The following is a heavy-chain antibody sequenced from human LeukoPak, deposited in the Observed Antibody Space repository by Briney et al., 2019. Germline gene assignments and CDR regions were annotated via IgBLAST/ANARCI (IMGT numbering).Heavy chain of an antibody. J-gene: IGHJ4*02. CDR1: AFTFSSYV. V-gene: IGHV3-23*01. D-gene: IGHD3-22*01. CDR3: AKGYYFDISGYYNVVY. CDR2: ISGDGGNT. Sequence: GGSLRLSCAASAFTFSSYVMSWVRQAPGKGLEWVSAISGDGGNTYSADSVKGRFTISRDNSKNTLYLQMNSLRAEDTAVYYCAKGYYFDISGYYNVVYWGQGTLVTVSS.